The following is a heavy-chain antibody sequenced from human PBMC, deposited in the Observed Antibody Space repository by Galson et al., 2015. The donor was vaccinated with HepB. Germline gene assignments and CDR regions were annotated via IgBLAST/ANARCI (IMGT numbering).Heavy chain of an antibody. CDR1: GFSFTRYA. CDR3: AKDGIMVANNPYHFHY. CDR2: ITSSGGNS. V-gene: IGHV3-23*01. J-gene: IGHJ4*02. D-gene: IGHD2-15*01. Sequence: LRLSCAASGFSFTRYAMTWVRQAPGKGLEWGSSITSSGGNSYYTDSVKGRFTVPRDNSKNTLLLQFNSLRAEDTAMYFCAKDGIMVANNPYHFHYWGQGTLVTVSS.